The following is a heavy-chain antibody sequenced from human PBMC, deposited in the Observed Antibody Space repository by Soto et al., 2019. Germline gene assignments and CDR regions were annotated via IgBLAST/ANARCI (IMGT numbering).Heavy chain of an antibody. CDR2: TYYSSKWIH. CDR1: WDRVAVIVSA. J-gene: IGHJ6*01. Sequence: SQALSLTCEMSWDRVAVIVSAFNLVRHSAWRVLEFLGRTYYSSKWIHEYTVSMESRININPDTSKNQFSLHIYSVTPEDTAVYYCEGVPWFRGTEAWGQGTTVNVSS. CDR3: EGVPWFRGTEA. D-gene: IGHD1-1*01. V-gene: IGHV6-1*01.